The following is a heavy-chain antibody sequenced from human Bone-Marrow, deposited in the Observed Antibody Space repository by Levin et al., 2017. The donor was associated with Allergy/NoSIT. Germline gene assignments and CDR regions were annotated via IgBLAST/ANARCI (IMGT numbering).Heavy chain of an antibody. CDR2: IYSTASS. Sequence: SQTLSLTCNVSGVSINNYFWSWIRQPPGKGLEWIGYIYSTASSSYNPSLKNRVTMSIETSKNQVSPKLRSVTAADTAVYYCARAGDWESSVWYGTKDYAMDFWGQGTTVTVSS. D-gene: IGHD6-19*01. CDR3: ARAGDWESSVWYGTKDYAMDF. V-gene: IGHV4-59*01. CDR1: GVSINNYF. J-gene: IGHJ6*02.